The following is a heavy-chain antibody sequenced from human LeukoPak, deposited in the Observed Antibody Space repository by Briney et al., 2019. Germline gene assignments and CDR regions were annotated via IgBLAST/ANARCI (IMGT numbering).Heavy chain of an antibody. CDR1: GFAFSTYS. V-gene: IGHV3-48*01. D-gene: IGHD1-14*01. CDR3: ATQTVAGGY. Sequence: GGSLRLSCAASGFAFSTYSMNWVRQSPGKGLEWLSYISSSSSTIYYADSVKGRFTISRDNAKNSLYLQMNSLRAEDTAVYYCATQTVAGGYWGQGTLATVSS. CDR2: ISSSSSTI. J-gene: IGHJ4*02.